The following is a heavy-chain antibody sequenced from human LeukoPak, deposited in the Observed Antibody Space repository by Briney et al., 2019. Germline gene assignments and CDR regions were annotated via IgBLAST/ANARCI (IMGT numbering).Heavy chain of an antibody. CDR2: ISSDGRNE. V-gene: IGHV3-30*04. CDR3: AREKYCTVYDCLHGRFYFNS. J-gene: IGHJ4*02. Sequence: GRSLRLSCAASGFAFSTYNMHWVHQAPGKGLEWVAVISSDGRNENYADSVRGRFTISRDNSKNTLYLQTNTLRPEDTAVYYCAREKYCTVYDCLHGRFYFNSWGQGTLVAVSS. CDR1: GFAFSTYN. D-gene: IGHD2-8*02.